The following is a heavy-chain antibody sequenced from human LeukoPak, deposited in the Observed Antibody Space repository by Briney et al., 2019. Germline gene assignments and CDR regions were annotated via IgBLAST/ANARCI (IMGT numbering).Heavy chain of an antibody. CDR3: AKDRNYYMDV. J-gene: IGHJ6*03. CDR1: GFSFPYG. Sequence: GGSLRLSCEASGFSFPYGMSWVRQAPGKGLEWVSGITNSGENTYYADSVKGRFTISRDNSKNMLYLQMNSLRAEDTAVYYCAKDRNYYMDVWGKGTTVTVSS. V-gene: IGHV3-23*01. CDR2: ITNSGENT.